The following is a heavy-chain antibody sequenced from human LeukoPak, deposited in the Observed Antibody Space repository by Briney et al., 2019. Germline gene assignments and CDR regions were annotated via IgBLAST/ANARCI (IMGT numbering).Heavy chain of an antibody. CDR2: INHSGST. D-gene: IGHD6-19*01. V-gene: IGHV4-39*07. Sequence: SETLSLTCTVSGGSISSSSYYWGWIRQPPGKGLEWIGEINHSGSTNYNPSLKSRVTLSVDTSKNQFSLKLSSVTAADTAVYYCARVGSGWYVVDYWGQGTLVTVSS. J-gene: IGHJ4*02. CDR1: GGSISSSSYY. CDR3: ARVGSGWYVVDY.